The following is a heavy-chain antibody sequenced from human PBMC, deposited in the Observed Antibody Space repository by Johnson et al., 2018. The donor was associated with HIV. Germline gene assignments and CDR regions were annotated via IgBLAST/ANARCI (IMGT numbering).Heavy chain of an antibody. J-gene: IGHJ3*02. CDR3: AREVAIGYSYGYLIGAFDI. Sequence: VQLVESGGGVARPGGSLRLSCAASGFNFDDYGMSWVRQAPGKGLEWVSYISSSGSAIYYADSVKGRFTISRDNAKNSLYLQMNSLRAEDTAVYYCAREVAIGYSYGYLIGAFDIWGQGTMVTVSS. V-gene: IGHV3-48*04. D-gene: IGHD5-18*01. CDR2: ISSSGSAI. CDR1: GFNFDDYG.